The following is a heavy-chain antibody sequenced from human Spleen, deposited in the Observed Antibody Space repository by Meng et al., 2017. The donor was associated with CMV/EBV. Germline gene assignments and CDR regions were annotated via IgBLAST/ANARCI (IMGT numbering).Heavy chain of an antibody. V-gene: IGHV3-23*01. CDR3: AREEAMVGYYTNWFDA. J-gene: IGHJ5*02. Sequence: SGFPFSTYGNSWVRQAPGKGLEWVSSISGSVGNTYYADSVKGRFTISRDNSGDTLYLQMNSLRAEDTAVYYCAREEAMVGYYTNWFDAWGQGTLVTVSS. CDR1: GFPFSTYG. D-gene: IGHD5-18*01. CDR2: ISGSVGNT.